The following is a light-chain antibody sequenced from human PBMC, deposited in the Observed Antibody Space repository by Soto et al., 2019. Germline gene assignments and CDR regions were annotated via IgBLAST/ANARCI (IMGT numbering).Light chain of an antibody. Sequence: EIVMTQSPATLSVSPGERATLSCRASQSVSSNLAWYQQKPGQAPRLLIYGASTRTTGIPARFSGSGSGTEFTLTISSLQSEDFEVYYCQQYNDRVTFGPGTKVHIK. V-gene: IGKV3-15*01. CDR1: QSVSSN. CDR2: GAS. CDR3: QQYNDRVT. J-gene: IGKJ3*01.